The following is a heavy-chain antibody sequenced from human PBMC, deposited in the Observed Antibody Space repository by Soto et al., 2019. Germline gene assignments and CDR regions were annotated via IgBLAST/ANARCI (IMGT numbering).Heavy chain of an antibody. CDR3: ARVRGV. CDR1: GFTISSNY. Sequence: GVSLRLSCAASGFTISSNYMNWVRQAPGKGLEWVSVIYSDASTYYTDSVKGRFTISRDNSKNTLYLQMNSLRAEDTAVYYCARVRGVWGQGTTVNVSS. CDR2: IYSDAST. J-gene: IGHJ6*02. V-gene: IGHV3-53*01.